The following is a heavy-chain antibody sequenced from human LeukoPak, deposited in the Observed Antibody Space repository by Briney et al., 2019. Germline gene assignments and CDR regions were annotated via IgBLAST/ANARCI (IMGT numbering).Heavy chain of an antibody. D-gene: IGHD6-13*01. CDR1: GDSVSSNSAA. CDR2: TYYRSKWYN. Sequence: SQTFSLTFAISGDSVSSNSAAWNWIRQSPSRGLEWLGRTYYRSKWYNDYAVSVKSRITINPDTSKNQFSLQLNSVTPEDTAVYYCAREFGQVSSSHIDYWGQGTLVTVSS. V-gene: IGHV6-1*01. CDR3: AREFGQVSSSHIDY. J-gene: IGHJ4*02.